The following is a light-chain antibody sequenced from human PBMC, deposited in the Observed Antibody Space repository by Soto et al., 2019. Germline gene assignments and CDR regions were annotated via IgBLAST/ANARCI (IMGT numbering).Light chain of an antibody. CDR1: QSVSSN. Sequence: EIVMTQSPATLSVSPGERATLSCRASQSVSSNLAWYQQKPGQAPRVLIYGTSIRASGVPERFSGGGSGTDFTLTITRLEPEDFAVYYCQQYGSSLFTLGPGTKVDIK. CDR2: GTS. V-gene: IGKV3-20*01. J-gene: IGKJ3*01. CDR3: QQYGSSLFT.